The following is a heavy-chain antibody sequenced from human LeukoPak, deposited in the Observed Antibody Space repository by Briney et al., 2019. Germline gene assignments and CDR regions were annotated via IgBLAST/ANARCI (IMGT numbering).Heavy chain of an antibody. Sequence: SETLSLTCTVSGGSISSGGYYWSWIRQHPGKGLEWIGYIYYSGSTYYNPSLKSRVTISVDTSKNQFSLKLSSVTAADTAVYYCARVGYCSSTSCYVLDNWFDPWGQGTLVTVSS. J-gene: IGHJ5*02. CDR1: GGSISSGGYY. V-gene: IGHV4-31*03. D-gene: IGHD2-2*01. CDR2: IYYSGST. CDR3: ARVGYCSSTSCYVLDNWFDP.